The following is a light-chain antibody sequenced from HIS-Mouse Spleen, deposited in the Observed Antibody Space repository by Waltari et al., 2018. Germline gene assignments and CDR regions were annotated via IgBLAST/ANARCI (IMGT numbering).Light chain of an antibody. CDR2: EGS. Sequence: QPALTQPASVSGSPGQSITISCTGTSSDVGRYNLVSWYQQHPGKAPKLMIYEGSKRPSGVSNRFSGSKSGNTASLTISGLQAEDEADYYCCSYAGSSTFVVVFGGGTKLTVL. CDR3: CSYAGSSTFVVV. V-gene: IGLV2-23*03. CDR1: SSDVGRYNL. J-gene: IGLJ2*01.